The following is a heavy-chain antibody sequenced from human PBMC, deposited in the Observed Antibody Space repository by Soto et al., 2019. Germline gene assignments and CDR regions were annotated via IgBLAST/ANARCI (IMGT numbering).Heavy chain of an antibody. D-gene: IGHD3-22*01. CDR2: ISAYNGNT. Sequence: ASVKVSCKASGYTFTSYGISWVRQAPGQGLEWMGWISAYNGNTNYAQKLQGRVTMTTDTSTSAAYMELRSLRSDDTAVYYCARGDYYDSSGYYFGPFDYWGQGTLVTVSS. CDR3: ARGDYYDSSGYYFGPFDY. J-gene: IGHJ4*02. V-gene: IGHV1-18*01. CDR1: GYTFTSYG.